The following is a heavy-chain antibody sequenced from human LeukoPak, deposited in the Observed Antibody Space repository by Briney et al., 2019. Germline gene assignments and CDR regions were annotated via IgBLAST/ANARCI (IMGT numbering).Heavy chain of an antibody. D-gene: IGHD1-26*01. CDR1: GFTCSSYA. CDR2: ISGSGGST. V-gene: IGHV3-23*01. CDR3: AKGVKYSGRLGAFDI. J-gene: IGHJ3*02. Sequence: GGSLRLSCAASGFTCSSYAMSWVRQAPGKGLEWVSAISGSGGSTYYADSVKGRFTISRDNSKNTLYLQMNSLRAEDTAVYYCAKGVKYSGRLGAFDIWGQGTMVTVSS.